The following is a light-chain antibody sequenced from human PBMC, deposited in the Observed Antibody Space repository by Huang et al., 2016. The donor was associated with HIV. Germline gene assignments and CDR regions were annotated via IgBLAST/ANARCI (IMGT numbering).Light chain of an antibody. J-gene: IGKJ1*01. V-gene: IGKV1-5*03. Sequence: DIQMTQSPSILSASIGDTVTITCRASQDISPWLAWYQQKPGSAPKLLIYVASILHSGVPSRFSGSASGTEFTLTISSLQSDDFATYFCQQYNSYSRTFGQGTKVEI. CDR1: QDISPW. CDR2: VAS. CDR3: QQYNSYSRT.